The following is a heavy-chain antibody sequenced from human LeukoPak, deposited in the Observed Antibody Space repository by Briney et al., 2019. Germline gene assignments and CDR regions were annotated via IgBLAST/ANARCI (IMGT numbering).Heavy chain of an antibody. CDR2: FDPEGGER. Sequence: GASVKVSCKVSGSSLTELSMHLVRQAPGTGLEWMGGFDPEGGERIYAQKFQGRVTMTEDTSTDTAYMELSSLRSEDTAVYYCATDLPARYSSSWYVFDYWGQGTLVTVSS. V-gene: IGHV1-24*01. J-gene: IGHJ4*02. D-gene: IGHD6-13*01. CDR1: GSSLTELS. CDR3: ATDLPARYSSSWYVFDY.